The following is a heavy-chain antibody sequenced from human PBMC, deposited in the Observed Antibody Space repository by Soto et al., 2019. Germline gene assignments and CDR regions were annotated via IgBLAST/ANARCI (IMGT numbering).Heavy chain of an antibody. CDR1: GFTFSSYW. CDR3: AGDSDSYGYSRFDP. Sequence: GGSLRLSCAASGFTFSSYWMHWVRQAPGKGLVWVSRIKSDGSRTTYADSVKGRFTISRDNAKNTLYLQMNSLRAEDTAVYYCAGDSDSYGYSRFDPWGQGTLVNVSS. CDR2: IKSDGSRT. D-gene: IGHD5-18*01. V-gene: IGHV3-74*03. J-gene: IGHJ5*02.